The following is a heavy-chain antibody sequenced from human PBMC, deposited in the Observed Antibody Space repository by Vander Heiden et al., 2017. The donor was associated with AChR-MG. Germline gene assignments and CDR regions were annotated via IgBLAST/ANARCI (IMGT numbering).Heavy chain of an antibody. D-gene: IGHD2-2*01. Sequence: QLQLQESGPGLVKPSETLSLTCTVSGGSISSSSYYGGWIRQPPGKGLEWIGSIYYSGSTYYNPSLKSRVTISVDTSKNQFSLKLSSVTAADTAVYYCAREWLVLRNPAMHGNWFDPWGQGTLVTVSS. CDR3: AREWLVLRNPAMHGNWFDP. V-gene: IGHV4-39*02. J-gene: IGHJ5*02. CDR2: IYYSGST. CDR1: GGSISSSSYY.